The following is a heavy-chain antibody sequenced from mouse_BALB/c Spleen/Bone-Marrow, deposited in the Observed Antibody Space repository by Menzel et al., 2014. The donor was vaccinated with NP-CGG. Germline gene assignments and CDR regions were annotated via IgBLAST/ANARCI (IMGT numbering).Heavy chain of an antibody. CDR3: ARQYDYDGAWFAY. CDR2: ISSGGSYT. D-gene: IGHD2-4*01. Sequence: EVQGVESGGGLVKPGGSLKLSCAASGFTFSSYAMSWVRQTPEKRLEWVATISSGGSYTYYPDSVKGRFTISRDNAKNTLYLQTSSLRSEDTAMYYCARQYDYDGAWFAYWGQGTLVTVSA. CDR1: GFTFSSYA. V-gene: IGHV5-9-3*01. J-gene: IGHJ3*01.